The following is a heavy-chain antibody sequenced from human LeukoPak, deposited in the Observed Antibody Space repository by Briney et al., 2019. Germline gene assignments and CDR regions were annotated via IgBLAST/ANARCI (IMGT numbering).Heavy chain of an antibody. CDR2: IRSKGNSYAT. D-gene: IGHD3-22*01. CDR1: GFTFSSYG. V-gene: IGHV3-73*01. Sequence: GGSLRLSCAASGFTFSSYGMHWVRQASGKGLEWVGRIRSKGNSYATAYAASGKGRFTISRDDSKNTAYLQMNSLKTEDTAVYYCTRRPYYDSSGHLDYWGQGTLVTVSS. CDR3: TRRPYYDSSGHLDY. J-gene: IGHJ4*02.